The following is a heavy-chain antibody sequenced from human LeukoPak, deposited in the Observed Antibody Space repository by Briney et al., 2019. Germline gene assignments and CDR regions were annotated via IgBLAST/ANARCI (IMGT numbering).Heavy chain of an antibody. J-gene: IGHJ3*02. CDR3: ARDVPRAVAGAFDI. D-gene: IGHD6-19*01. CDR1: GFTFSSYN. Sequence: PGGSLRLSCGGSGFTFSSYNMNWVRQAPRKGLEWISYISISSSTIYYADSVKGRFTISRDNAKNSLYLQMNSLGDEDTAVYYCARDVPRAVAGAFDIWGLGTMVSVSS. V-gene: IGHV3-48*02. CDR2: ISISSSTI.